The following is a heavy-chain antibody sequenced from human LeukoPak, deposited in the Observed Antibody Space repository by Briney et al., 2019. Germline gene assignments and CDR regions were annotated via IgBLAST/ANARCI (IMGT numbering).Heavy chain of an antibody. CDR1: GFTFSSYS. Sequence: GGSLRLSCAASGFTFSSYSMNWVRQAPGKGLEWVSYISSSSSTIYYADSVKGRFTISRDNAKNSLYLQKNSLRAEDTAAYYCARALQTYYYDSSGYLNRFDPWGQGTLVTVSS. CDR3: ARALQTYYYDSSGYLNRFDP. CDR2: ISSSSSTI. D-gene: IGHD3-22*01. J-gene: IGHJ5*02. V-gene: IGHV3-48*01.